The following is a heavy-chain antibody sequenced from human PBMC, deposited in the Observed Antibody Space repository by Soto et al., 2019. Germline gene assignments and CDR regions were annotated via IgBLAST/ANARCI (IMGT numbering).Heavy chain of an antibody. J-gene: IGHJ4*02. D-gene: IGHD6-13*01. Sequence: GGSLRLSCAASGFSFSGYWMHWVRQPPGKGLVWISRINSDGSITTYADSVRGRFTISRDNAKKTLYLQMNSLRGEDTAVSDCASRSSAAPGFDIRGQRTLVTVSS. CDR1: GFSFSGYW. CDR3: ASRSSAAPGFDI. CDR2: INSDGSIT. V-gene: IGHV3-74*01.